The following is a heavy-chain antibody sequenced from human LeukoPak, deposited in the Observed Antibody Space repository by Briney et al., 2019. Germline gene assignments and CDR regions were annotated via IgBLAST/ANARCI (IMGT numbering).Heavy chain of an antibody. V-gene: IGHV1-8*03. D-gene: IGHD3-22*01. CDR3: ARGQYYDSSGYSPAALDY. CDR2: MNPNSGNT. CDR1: GYTFTSYD. Sequence: ASVKVSCKASGYTFTSYDINWVRQATGQGLEWMGWMNPNSGNTGYAQKFQGRVTITGNTSISTAYMELSSLRSEDTAVYYCARGQYYDSSGYSPAALDYWGQGTLVTVSS. J-gene: IGHJ4*02.